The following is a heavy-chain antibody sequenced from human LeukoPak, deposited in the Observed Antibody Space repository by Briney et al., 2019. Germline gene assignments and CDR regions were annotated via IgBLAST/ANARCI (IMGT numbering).Heavy chain of an antibody. J-gene: IGHJ6*02. CDR2: INPNSGGT. D-gene: IGHD3-10*01. CDR3: AIDRGLWFGELQPDYGMDV. Sequence: ASVKVSCKASGYTFTGYYMHWVRQAPGQGLEWMGRINPNSGGTNYAQKFQGRVTMTRDTSISTAYMELSRLRSDDTAVYYCAIDRGLWFGELQPDYGMDVWGQGTTVTVSS. CDR1: GYTFTGYY. V-gene: IGHV1-2*06.